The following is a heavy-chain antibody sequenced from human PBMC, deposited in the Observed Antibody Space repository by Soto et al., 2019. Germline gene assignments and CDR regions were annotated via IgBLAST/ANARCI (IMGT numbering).Heavy chain of an antibody. CDR2: IYYSGST. CDR1: GASISCYY. J-gene: IGHJ5*02. Sequence: PSETLSLTCTVSGASISCYYWSWIRQHPGKGLEWIGYIYYSGSTYYNPSLKSRVTISVDTSKNQFSLKLSSVTAADTAVYYCARTGLLDCSGGSCYWFDPWGQGTLVTVSS. D-gene: IGHD2-15*01. CDR3: ARTGLLDCSGGSCYWFDP. V-gene: IGHV4-59*06.